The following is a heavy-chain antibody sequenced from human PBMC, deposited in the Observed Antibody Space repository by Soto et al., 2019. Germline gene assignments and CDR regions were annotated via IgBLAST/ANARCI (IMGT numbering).Heavy chain of an antibody. V-gene: IGHV1-69*13. Sequence: ASVKVSCKSSGGTFSTYTLAWVRQAPGQGLEWVGGIIPIFGTANYPQKFKGRVTITADESTSTAYMELSSLRSEDTAVYYCARSQDSSGYWNSRFAPWGQGTLVTVSS. CDR1: GGTFSTYT. CDR3: ARSQDSSGYWNSRFAP. D-gene: IGHD3-22*01. CDR2: IIPIFGTA. J-gene: IGHJ5*02.